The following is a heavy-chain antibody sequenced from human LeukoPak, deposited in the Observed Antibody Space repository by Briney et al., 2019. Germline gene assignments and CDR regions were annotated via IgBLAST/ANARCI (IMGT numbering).Heavy chain of an antibody. J-gene: IGHJ6*02. CDR1: GFTFSNSW. V-gene: IGHV3-7*03. CDR2: IKEDGSEK. D-gene: IGHD2-2*01. Sequence: GGSLRLSCAASGFTFSNSWMTWVRQAPGKGLEWVANIKEDGSEKYYVDSVKGRFIISRDNAKNSLYLQMNSLRAEDTAVYYCAKVGCSSTSCYAAYYYYGMDVWGQGTTVTVSS. CDR3: AKVGCSSTSCYAAYYYYGMDV.